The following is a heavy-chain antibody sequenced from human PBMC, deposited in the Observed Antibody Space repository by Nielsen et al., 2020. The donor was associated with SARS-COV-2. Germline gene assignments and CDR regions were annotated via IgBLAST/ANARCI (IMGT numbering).Heavy chain of an antibody. CDR1: GFTFTSSA. CDR3: AAGDCGSSSCHYYYYMDV. CDR2: IVVGSGNT. V-gene: IGHV1-58*01. J-gene: IGHJ6*03. D-gene: IGHD6-6*01. Sequence: SVKVSCKASGFTFTSSAVQWVRQARGQRLEWIGWIVVGSGNTNYAQKFQERVTITRDMSTSTAYMELSSLRSEDTAVYYCAAGDCGSSSCHYYYYMDVWGKGTTVTVSS.